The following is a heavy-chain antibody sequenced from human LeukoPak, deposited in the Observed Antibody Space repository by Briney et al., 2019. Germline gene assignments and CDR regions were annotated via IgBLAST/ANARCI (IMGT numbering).Heavy chain of an antibody. CDR2: ISSSSSYI. V-gene: IGHV3-21*01. D-gene: IGHD2-8*01. Sequence: GGSLRLSCAASGFTFSSYSMNWVRPAPGKGLEWVSSISSSSSYIYYADSVKGRFTISRDNAKNSLYLQMNSLRAEDTAVYYCARDLGGDIVLMVYAIPYYYYGMDVWGQGTTVTVSS. CDR1: GFTFSSYS. J-gene: IGHJ6*02. CDR3: ARDLGGDIVLMVYAIPYYYYGMDV.